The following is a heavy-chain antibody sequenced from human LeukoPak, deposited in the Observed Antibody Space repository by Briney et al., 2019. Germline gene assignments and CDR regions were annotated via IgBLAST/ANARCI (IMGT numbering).Heavy chain of an antibody. Sequence: GASLQISCEGSGSSFTSYWIGWVRPLPGKGLEWMGIIYPGDSDTRYSPSFQGQVTISADKSISTAYLQWSSLKASDTAMYYCARRLGGAFDIWGQGTMVTVSS. CDR2: IYPGDSDT. V-gene: IGHV5-51*01. D-gene: IGHD3-16*01. CDR1: GSSFTSYW. J-gene: IGHJ3*02. CDR3: ARRLGGAFDI.